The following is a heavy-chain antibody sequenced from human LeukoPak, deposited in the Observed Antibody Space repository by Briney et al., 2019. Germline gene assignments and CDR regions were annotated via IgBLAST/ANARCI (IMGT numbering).Heavy chain of an antibody. V-gene: IGHV4-38-2*01. Sequence: SETLSLTCAVSGYSISSGYYWGWIRQPPGKGLEWIGSIYHSGSTYYNPSLKSRATISVDTSKNQFSLKLSSVTAADTAVYYCARGPAAILPFDYWGQGTLVTVSS. D-gene: IGHD2-2*02. J-gene: IGHJ4*02. CDR2: IYHSGST. CDR1: GYSISSGYY. CDR3: ARGPAAILPFDY.